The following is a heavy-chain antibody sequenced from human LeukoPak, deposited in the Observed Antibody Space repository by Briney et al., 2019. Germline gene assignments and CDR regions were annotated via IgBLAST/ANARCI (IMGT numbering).Heavy chain of an antibody. V-gene: IGHV4-61*02. CDR2: IYTSGST. Sequence: SQTLSLTCTVSGGSISSGSYYWSWIRQPAGKGLEWIGRIYTSGSTNYNPSLKSRVTISVDTSKNQFSLKLSSVTAADTAVYYCARARSGSYSNFAFDIWGQGTMVTVSS. D-gene: IGHD1-26*01. J-gene: IGHJ3*02. CDR1: GGSISSGSYY. CDR3: ARARSGSYSNFAFDI.